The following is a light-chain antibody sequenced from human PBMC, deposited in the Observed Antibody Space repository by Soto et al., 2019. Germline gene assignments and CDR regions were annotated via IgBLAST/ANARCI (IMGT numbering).Light chain of an antibody. CDR2: SAS. V-gene: IGKV1-39*01. CDR1: QSISSY. J-gene: IGKJ2*01. CDR3: QQSYSIPYT. Sequence: DIQMTQSPSSLSASVGDRVAITCRASQSISSYLNWYQQKPGKAPKLLIYSASSLQSGVPSRFSGSRSGTDFTLTISSLQPEDFATYYCQQSYSIPYTFGHGTKLEIK.